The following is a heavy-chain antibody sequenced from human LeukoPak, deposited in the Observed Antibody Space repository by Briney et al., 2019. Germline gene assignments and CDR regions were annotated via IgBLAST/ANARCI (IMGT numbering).Heavy chain of an antibody. CDR1: GFTFSNAW. J-gene: IGHJ4*02. CDR2: IKSKTDGGTT. Sequence: NPWGSLRLSCAASGFTFSNAWMSWVRQAPGKGLEGVGRIKSKTDGGTTDYAAPVKGRFTISRDDSKHTLYLQMNSLKTEDTAVYYCTTFVTYYYDSSGYAHFDYWGQGTLVTVSS. D-gene: IGHD3-22*01. CDR3: TTFVTYYYDSSGYAHFDY. V-gene: IGHV3-15*01.